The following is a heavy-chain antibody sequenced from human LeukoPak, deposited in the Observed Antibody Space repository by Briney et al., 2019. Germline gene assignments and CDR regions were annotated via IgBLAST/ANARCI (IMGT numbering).Heavy chain of an antibody. V-gene: IGHV6-1*01. J-gene: IGHJ3*02. CDR2: TFYRSNLYD. CDR1: GDSVSSNTAA. Sequence: SQTLSLTCAISGDSVSSNTAAWNWIRQSPSRGLEWLGRTFYRSNLYDDYTASVKSRIIINPDTSKNQVSLHLKSVTPEDTAVYYCAREVAGTWAFDIWGQGTRVTVSS. CDR3: AREVAGTWAFDI. D-gene: IGHD6-19*01.